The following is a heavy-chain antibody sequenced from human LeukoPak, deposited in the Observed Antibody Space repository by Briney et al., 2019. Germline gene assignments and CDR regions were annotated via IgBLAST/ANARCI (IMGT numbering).Heavy chain of an antibody. CDR3: AREVEYYGSGSYFGY. CDR2: ISAYNGNT. CDR1: GYTFTSYG. D-gene: IGHD3-10*01. J-gene: IGHJ4*02. Sequence: GASVTVSCKASGYTFTSYGISWVRQAPGQGLEWMGWISAYNGNTNYAQKLQGRVTMTTDTSTSTAYMELRSLRSDDTAVYYCAREVEYYGSGSYFGYWGQGTLVTVSS. V-gene: IGHV1-18*01.